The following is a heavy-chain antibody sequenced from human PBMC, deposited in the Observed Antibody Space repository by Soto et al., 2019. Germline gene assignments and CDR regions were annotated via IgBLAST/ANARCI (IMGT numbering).Heavy chain of an antibody. CDR2: IYHSGST. D-gene: IGHD4-17*01. Sequence: QVQLQESGPGLVKPSGTLSLTCAVSSGSISSRNWWSWVRQPPGKGLEWIGEIYHSGSTNYNPSLTSRVTISVDKSKTQFSLKLSSVTAADTAVYYCARGATVTTYYYYYMDVWGKGTTVTVSS. J-gene: IGHJ6*03. CDR1: SGSISSRNW. V-gene: IGHV4-4*02. CDR3: ARGATVTTYYYYYMDV.